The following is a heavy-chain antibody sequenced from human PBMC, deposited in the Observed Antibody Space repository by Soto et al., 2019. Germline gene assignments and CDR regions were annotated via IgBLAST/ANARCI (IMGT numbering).Heavy chain of an antibody. V-gene: IGHV3-21*01. CDR2: ISSSSSYI. CDR3: ARFGTIVVVPAAILFSFRTGLDI. J-gene: IGHJ3*02. Sequence: EVQLVESGGGLVKPGGSLRLSCAASGFTFSSYSMNWVRQAPGKGLEWVSSISSSSSYIYYADSVKGRFTISRDNAKNSLYLQMNSLRAEDTAVYYCARFGTIVVVPAAILFSFRTGLDIWGQWTMVTVSS. CDR1: GFTFSSYS. D-gene: IGHD2-2*01.